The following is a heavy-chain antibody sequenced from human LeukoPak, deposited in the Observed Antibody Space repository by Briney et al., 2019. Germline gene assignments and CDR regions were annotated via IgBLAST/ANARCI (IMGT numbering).Heavy chain of an antibody. Sequence: ASVKVSCKASGYTFTSYYMHWVRQAPGQGLEWMGWISAYNGNTNYAQKLQGRVTMTTDTSTSTAYMELRSLRSDDTAVYYCARDSWTQLESMIVVVTLDYWGQGTLVTVSS. CDR1: GYTFTSYY. D-gene: IGHD3-22*01. CDR2: ISAYNGNT. J-gene: IGHJ4*02. CDR3: ARDSWTQLESMIVVVTLDY. V-gene: IGHV1-18*04.